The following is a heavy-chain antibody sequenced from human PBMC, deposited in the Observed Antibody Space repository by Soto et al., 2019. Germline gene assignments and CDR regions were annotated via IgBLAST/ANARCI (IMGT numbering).Heavy chain of an antibody. D-gene: IGHD1-26*01. J-gene: IGHJ3*02. CDR1: GGSISSYY. CDR3: ARRKTSGRTGAFDI. V-gene: IGHV4-59*08. Sequence: LSLTCTISGGSISSYYWSWIRQPPGKGLEWIGYNHYSGSTNYNPSLKSRVTISVDTSKNQFSLKLSSVTAADTAVHYCARRKTSGRTGAFDIWGQGTMVTVSS. CDR2: NHYSGST.